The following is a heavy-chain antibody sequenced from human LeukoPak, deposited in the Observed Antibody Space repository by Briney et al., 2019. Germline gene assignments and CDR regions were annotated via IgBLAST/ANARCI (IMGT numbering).Heavy chain of an antibody. CDR3: ARGSRPVYDFWAGWTVDY. CDR2: ISTSSSTI. V-gene: IGHV3-48*01. D-gene: IGHD3-3*01. Sequence: GGSLRLSCAASGFTFSSYSMNWVRQAPGKGLEWVSYISTSSSTIYYADSVKGRFTISRDNAKNSLYLQMNTLRAEDTGVYYCARGSRPVYDFWAGWTVDYWGRGTLVTVSS. CDR1: GFTFSSYS. J-gene: IGHJ4*02.